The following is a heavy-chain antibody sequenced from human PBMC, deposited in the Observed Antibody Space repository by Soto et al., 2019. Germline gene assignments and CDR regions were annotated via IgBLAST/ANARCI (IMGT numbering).Heavy chain of an antibody. V-gene: IGHV4-34*01. Sequence: PSETLSLTCAVYGGSFSGYYWSWIRQPPGKGLEWIGEINHSGSTNYNPSLKSRVTISVDTSKNQFSLKLSSVTAADTAVYYCARTRLPSKSDYWGQGTLVTVSS. CDR1: GGSFSGYY. CDR2: INHSGST. J-gene: IGHJ4*02. CDR3: ARTRLPSKSDY.